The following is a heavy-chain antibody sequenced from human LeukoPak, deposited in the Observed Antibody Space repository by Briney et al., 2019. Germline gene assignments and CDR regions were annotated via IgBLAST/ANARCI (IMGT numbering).Heavy chain of an antibody. D-gene: IGHD2-15*01. CDR1: GGSFSGDY. CDR2: MYYSGST. CDR3: ARDIAINWFYS. V-gene: IGHV4-34*01. J-gene: IGHJ5*01. Sequence: SETLSLTCAVYGGSFSGDYWSWIRQPPGKGLEWIGSMYYSGSTYYNPSLKSRVTISIDTSTNQFSLKVSSVTAADTAVYYCARDIAINWFYSWGQGTLVTVSS.